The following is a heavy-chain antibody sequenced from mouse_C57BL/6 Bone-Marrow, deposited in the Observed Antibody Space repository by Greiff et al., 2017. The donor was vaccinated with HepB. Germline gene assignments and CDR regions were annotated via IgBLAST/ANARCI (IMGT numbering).Heavy chain of an antibody. J-gene: IGHJ1*03. CDR3: ASRDYGSWYFDV. Sequence: QVQLQQPGAELVKPGASVKLSCKASGYTFTSYWMQWVKQRPGQGLEWIGEIDPSDSYTNYNQKFKGKATLTVDTSSSTAYMQLSSLTSEDSAVYYCASRDYGSWYFDVWGTGTTVTVSS. D-gene: IGHD1-1*01. V-gene: IGHV1-50*01. CDR1: GYTFTSYW. CDR2: IDPSDSYT.